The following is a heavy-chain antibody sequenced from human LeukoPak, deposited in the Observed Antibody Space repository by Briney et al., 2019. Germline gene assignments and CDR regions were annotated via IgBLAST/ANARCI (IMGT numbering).Heavy chain of an antibody. CDR3: ARDVAAAGSTS. J-gene: IGHJ4*02. D-gene: IGHD6-13*01. CDR1: GGSFSGYY. Sequence: PSETLSLTCAVYGGSFSGYYWSWIRQPPGKGLEWIGEINHSGSTNYNPSLKSRVTISGDTSKNPSSLKLSSVTAADTAVYYCARDVAAAGSTSWGQGNLVTVSS. CDR2: INHSGST. V-gene: IGHV4-34*01.